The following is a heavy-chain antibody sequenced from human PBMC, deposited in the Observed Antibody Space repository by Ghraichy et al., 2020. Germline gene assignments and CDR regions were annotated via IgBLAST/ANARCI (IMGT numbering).Heavy chain of an antibody. CDR2: IYIGGST. V-gene: IGHV3-53*01. Sequence: GGSLRLTCAASGFTVSSNYMSRVRQAPGKGLEWVSVIYIGGSTYYADSVKGRFTISRDNSKNTLYLQMNSLRAEDTAVYYCARGISGYSYGADRWYFDLWGRGTLVTVSS. CDR3: ARGISGYSYGADRWYFDL. J-gene: IGHJ2*01. D-gene: IGHD5-18*01. CDR1: GFTVSSNY.